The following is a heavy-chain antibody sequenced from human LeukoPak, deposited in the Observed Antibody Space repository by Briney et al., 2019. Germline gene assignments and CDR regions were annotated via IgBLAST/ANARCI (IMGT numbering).Heavy chain of an antibody. CDR3: AIQWELMYNWFDP. D-gene: IGHD1-26*01. J-gene: IGHJ5*02. CDR2: FDPEDGET. CDR1: GYTLTELS. Sequence: ASVKVSCKVSGYTLTELSMHWVRQAPGKGLEWMGGFDPEDGETIYAQKFQGRVTMTEDTSTDTDNMELSSLRSEDTAVYYCAIQWELMYNWFDPWGQGTLVTVSS. V-gene: IGHV1-24*01.